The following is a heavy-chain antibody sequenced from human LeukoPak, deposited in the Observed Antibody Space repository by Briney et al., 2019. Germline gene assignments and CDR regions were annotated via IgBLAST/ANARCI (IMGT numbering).Heavy chain of an antibody. D-gene: IGHD1-7*01. J-gene: IGHJ3*02. Sequence: PSETLSLTCAVYGGSFSGYYWSWIRQPPGKGLEWIGEINHSGSTNYNPSLKSRVTISVDTSKNQFSLKLSSVTAADTAVYYCARGGYNWNWGDIWGQGTMVIVSS. CDR2: INHSGST. V-gene: IGHV4-34*01. CDR3: ARGGYNWNWGDI. CDR1: GGSFSGYY.